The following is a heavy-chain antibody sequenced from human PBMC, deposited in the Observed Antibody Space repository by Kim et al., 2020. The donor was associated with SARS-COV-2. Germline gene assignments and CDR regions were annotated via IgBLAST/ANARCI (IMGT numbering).Heavy chain of an antibody. V-gene: IGHV3-30*18. D-gene: IGHD3-22*01. Sequence: GGSLRLSCAASGFTFSSYGMHWVRQAPGKGLEWVAVISYDGSNKYYADSVKGRFTISRDNSKNTLYLQMNSLRAEDTAVYYCAKALRYYDSSGYYWGQGTLVTVSS. J-gene: IGHJ4*02. CDR1: GFTFSSYG. CDR2: ISYDGSNK. CDR3: AKALRYYDSSGYY.